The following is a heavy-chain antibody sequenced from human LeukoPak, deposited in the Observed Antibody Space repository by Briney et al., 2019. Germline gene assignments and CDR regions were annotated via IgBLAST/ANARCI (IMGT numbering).Heavy chain of an antibody. CDR2: VYYTGNS. J-gene: IGHJ5*02. Sequence: AESLCLTCRVSGGSIFSNTLYWGCVNPPPGQGLEWIGTVYYTGNSHYNPSLKSRVTISVDPSKQQFYLKLSSVTAADTHVYSCQRLQGGAGHTFPRGEGTLLTVS. CDR3: QRLQGGAGHTFP. CDR1: GGSIFSNTLY. D-gene: IGHD2/OR15-2a*01. V-gene: IGHV4-39*01.